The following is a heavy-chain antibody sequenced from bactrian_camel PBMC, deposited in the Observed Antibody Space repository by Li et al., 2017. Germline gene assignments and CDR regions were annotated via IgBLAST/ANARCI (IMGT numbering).Heavy chain of an antibody. J-gene: IGHJ6*01. CDR2: IVIGGGTT. CDR3: VRDLSYYSDYVFGC. D-gene: IGHD4*01. CDR1: GFTFSSYW. V-gene: IGHV3S1*01. Sequence: HVQLVESGGGSVQAGGSLRLSCAASGFTFSSYWMYWVRQAPGKGLEWVSTIVIGGGTTYYADSVKGRFTISGDNAKNTVYLQMNGLKPEDTAVYYCVRDLSYYSDYVFGCWGQGTQVTVS.